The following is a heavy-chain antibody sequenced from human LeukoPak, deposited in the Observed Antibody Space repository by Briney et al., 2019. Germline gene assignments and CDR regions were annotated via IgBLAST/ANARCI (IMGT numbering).Heavy chain of an antibody. V-gene: IGHV4-4*02. D-gene: IGHD1-14*01. Sequence: PSETLSLTCTVSLDSTTSNFWSWVRQPPGKGLEWIGEIHRSGSPNYNPSLQSRVTTSIDRSRNKIALELSSVPAADTAVYYCAREILGGFNPGAYWGQGTLVTVSS. CDR3: AREILGGFNPGAY. J-gene: IGHJ4*02. CDR2: IHRSGSP. CDR1: LDSTTSNF.